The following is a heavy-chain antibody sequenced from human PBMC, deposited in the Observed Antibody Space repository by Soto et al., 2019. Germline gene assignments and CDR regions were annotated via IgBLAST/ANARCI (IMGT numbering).Heavy chain of an antibody. CDR3: TRHIGSSWPS. J-gene: IGHJ5*02. Sequence: EVQLVESGGGLVQPGGSLKLSCAASGFTFSGSAMHWVRQASGKGLEWVGRIRSKANSYATAYAASVKGRFTISRDDSKNPAYLQMNSLKTEDTAVYYCTRHIGSSWPSWGQGTLVTVSS. D-gene: IGHD6-13*01. CDR2: IRSKANSYAT. V-gene: IGHV3-73*02. CDR1: GFTFSGSA.